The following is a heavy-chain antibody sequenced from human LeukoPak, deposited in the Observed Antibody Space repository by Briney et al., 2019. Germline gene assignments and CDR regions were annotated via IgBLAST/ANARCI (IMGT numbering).Heavy chain of an antibody. CDR1: GASISSQY. Sequence: PSETPSLTCTVSGASISSQYWGWIRQPPGKGLEWIGNFYYSGTNYNPSLESRVTISVDTSNNQFSLSVSSVTAADTAVYYCTRVSYYGTQPPDWGQGTLVTVFS. D-gene: IGHD3-10*01. V-gene: IGHV4-59*11. J-gene: IGHJ4*02. CDR3: TRVSYYGTQPPD. CDR2: FYYSGT.